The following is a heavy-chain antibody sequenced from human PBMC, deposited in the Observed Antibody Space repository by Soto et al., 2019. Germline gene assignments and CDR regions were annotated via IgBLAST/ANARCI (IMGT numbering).Heavy chain of an antibody. D-gene: IGHD3-22*01. CDR2: ISGSGGST. J-gene: IGHJ6*02. CDR3: AKARGYYYDSSDYGMDV. V-gene: IGHV3-23*01. Sequence: GGSLRLSCAASGFTFSSYAMSWVRQAPGKGLEWVSAISGSGGSTYYADSVKGRFTISRDNSKNTLYLQMNSLRAEDTAVYYCAKARGYYYDSSDYGMDVWGQGTTVTVSS. CDR1: GFTFSSYA.